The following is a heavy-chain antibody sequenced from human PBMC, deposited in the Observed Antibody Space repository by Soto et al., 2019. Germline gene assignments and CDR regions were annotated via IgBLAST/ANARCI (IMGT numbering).Heavy chain of an antibody. CDR3: GRGIYYSSSDVSMAF. CDR1: GYNFPSHW. V-gene: IGHV5-51*01. Sequence: PGESLQISCKASGYNFPSHWIACVRQMPGKGLEWMGLIYPGDSDTRYSPSFEGQVTISADKSITTAYLQWSSLEASDTAMYYCGRGIYYSSSDVSMAFWGEGTPVTVSS. D-gene: IGHD3-10*01. J-gene: IGHJ4*02. CDR2: IYPGDSDT.